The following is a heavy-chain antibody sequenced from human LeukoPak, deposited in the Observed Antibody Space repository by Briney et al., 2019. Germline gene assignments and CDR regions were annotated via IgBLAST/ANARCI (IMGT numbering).Heavy chain of an antibody. CDR2: ISYDGNNK. D-gene: IGHD5-12*01. Sequence: PGRSLRLSCAASGFIFSNYGMHWVRQTPGKGLEWVSVISYDGNNKYYGDSVKGRFTISRDNSKNTLYLQMNSLRAEDTAVYYCAKDPFLGYSAPGASRHFDYWGQGTLVTVSS. V-gene: IGHV3-30*18. CDR3: AKDPFLGYSAPGASRHFDY. J-gene: IGHJ4*02. CDR1: GFIFSNYG.